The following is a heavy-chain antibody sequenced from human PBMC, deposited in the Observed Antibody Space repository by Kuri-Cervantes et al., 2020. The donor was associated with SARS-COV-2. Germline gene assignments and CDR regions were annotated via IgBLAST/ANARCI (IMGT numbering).Heavy chain of an antibody. Sequence: GESLKISCAASGFTFSSYGMHWVRQAPGKGLEWVAVIWYDGSNKYYADSVEGRFTISRDNSKNTLYLQMNSLRAEDTAVYYCARATPYYYDSSGYKGYFDYWGQGTLVTVSS. J-gene: IGHJ4*02. D-gene: IGHD3-22*01. V-gene: IGHV3-33*08. CDR3: ARATPYYYDSSGYKGYFDY. CDR2: IWYDGSNK. CDR1: GFTFSSYG.